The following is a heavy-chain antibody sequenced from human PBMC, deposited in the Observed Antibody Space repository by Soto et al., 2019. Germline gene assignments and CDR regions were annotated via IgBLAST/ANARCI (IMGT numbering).Heavy chain of an antibody. CDR2: IIPIFGTA. CDR3: AEGTYDYVWGSYRPNWFDP. D-gene: IGHD3-16*02. J-gene: IGHJ5*02. V-gene: IGHV1-69*01. Sequence: QVQLVQSGAEVKKPGSSVKVSCKASGGTFSSYAISWVRQAPGQGLEWMGGIIPIFGTANYAQKFQGRVTITADESTSTAYMELSSLRCEDTAVYYCAEGTYDYVWGSYRPNWFDPWGQGTLVTVSS. CDR1: GGTFSSYA.